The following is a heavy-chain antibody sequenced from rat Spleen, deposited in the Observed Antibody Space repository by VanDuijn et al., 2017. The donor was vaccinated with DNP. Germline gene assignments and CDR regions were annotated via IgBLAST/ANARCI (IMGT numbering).Heavy chain of an antibody. CDR1: CLNFSDYW. J-gene: IGHJ3*01. Sequence: EVKLVESGGVLVQPGSSLKLPCPASCLNFSDYWMCWVRQARGKVLEWMGEIKQDSSIKNYNPSLRDRFTISRDNDRNSLYLQINNLGSEDTAIYYCVTRGTGSDNWFAYWGQGTLVTVSS. CDR2: IKQDSSIK. V-gene: IGHV4-2*01. D-gene: IGHD5-1*01. CDR3: VTRGTGSDNWFAY.